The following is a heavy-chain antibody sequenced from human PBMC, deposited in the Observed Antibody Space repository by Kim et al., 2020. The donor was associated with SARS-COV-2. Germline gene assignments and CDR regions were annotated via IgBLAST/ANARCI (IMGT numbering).Heavy chain of an antibody. V-gene: IGHV3-33*05. J-gene: IGHJ3*02. Sequence: GGSLRLSCAASGFTFSSYGMHWVRQAPGKGLEWVAVISYDGSNKYYADSVKGRFTISRDNSKNTLYLQMNSLRAEDTAVYYCARDRVGDTTAFDIWGQGTMVTVSS. CDR2: ISYDGSNK. CDR3: ARDRVGDTTAFDI. CDR1: GFTFSSYG. D-gene: IGHD1-26*01.